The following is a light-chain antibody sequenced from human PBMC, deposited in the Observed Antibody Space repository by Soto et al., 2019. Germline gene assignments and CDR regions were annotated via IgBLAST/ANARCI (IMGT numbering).Light chain of an antibody. CDR3: ATWDGGLSGPFV. J-gene: IGLJ1*01. CDR2: TTN. Sequence: QSVVTQLPLASGTPGQRATISCCGSNSNIGSDIVNCYQLLPGAAPEVLINTTNQRPSGVPERFSGSKSGTSASLAISGLQSEDEANSSCATWDGGLSGPFVFGTGTKVTVL. V-gene: IGLV1-44*01. CDR1: NSNIGSDI.